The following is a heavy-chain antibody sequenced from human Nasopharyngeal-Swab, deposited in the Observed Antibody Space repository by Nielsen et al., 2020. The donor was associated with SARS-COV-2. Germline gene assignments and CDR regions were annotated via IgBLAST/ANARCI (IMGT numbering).Heavy chain of an antibody. D-gene: IGHD6-13*01. V-gene: IGHV3-11*01. Sequence: WIRQPPGKGLEWVSCISSSGSTIYYADSVKGRFTISRDNAKNSLYLQMNSLRAEDTAVYYCARIAAAELELLDYWGQGTLVTVSS. CDR2: ISSSGSTI. J-gene: IGHJ4*02. CDR3: ARIAAAELELLDY.